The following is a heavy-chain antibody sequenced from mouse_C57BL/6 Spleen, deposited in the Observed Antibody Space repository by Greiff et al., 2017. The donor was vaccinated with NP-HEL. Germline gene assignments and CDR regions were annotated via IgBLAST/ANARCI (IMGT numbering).Heavy chain of an antibody. J-gene: IGHJ2*01. CDR3: ARNGGGDSLGY. V-gene: IGHV5-6*01. CDR2: ISSGGSYT. Sequence: EVKVVESGGDLVKPGGSLKLSCAASGFTFSSYGMSWVRQTPDKRLEWVATISSGGSYTYYPDSVKGRFTISRDNAKNTLYLQMSSLKSEDTAMYYCARNGGGDSLGYWGQGTTLTVSS. CDR1: GFTFSSYG. D-gene: IGHD3-3*01.